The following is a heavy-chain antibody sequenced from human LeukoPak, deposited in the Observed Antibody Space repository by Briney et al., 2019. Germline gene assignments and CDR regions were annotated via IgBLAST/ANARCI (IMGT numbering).Heavy chain of an antibody. CDR2: IYTSGST. J-gene: IGHJ3*02. D-gene: IGHD3-9*01. CDR3: ARVLTGPGVDAFDI. Sequence: SETLSLTCTVSGGSISTYYWSWVRLPPGKGLEWIGRIYTSGSTNYNPSLKSRVTMSVDTSKNQFSLKLSSVTAADTAVYYCARVLTGPGVDAFDIWGQGTMVTVSS. V-gene: IGHV4-4*07. CDR1: GGSISTYY.